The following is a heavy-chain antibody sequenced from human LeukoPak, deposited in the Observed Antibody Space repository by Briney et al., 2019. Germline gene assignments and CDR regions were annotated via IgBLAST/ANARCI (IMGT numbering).Heavy chain of an antibody. D-gene: IGHD6-13*01. Sequence: ASVKVSCKVSGYTLTELSMHCVRQAPGKGLEWMGGFDPEDGETIYAQKFQGRVTMTEDTSTDTAYMELSSLRSEDTAVYYCATQQLVKAPKSNWFDPWGQGTLVTVSS. CDR3: ATQQLVKAPKSNWFDP. CDR2: FDPEDGET. J-gene: IGHJ5*02. V-gene: IGHV1-24*01. CDR1: GYTLTELS.